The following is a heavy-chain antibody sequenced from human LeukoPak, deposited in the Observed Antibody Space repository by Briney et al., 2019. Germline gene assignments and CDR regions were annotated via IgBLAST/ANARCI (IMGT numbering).Heavy chain of an antibody. CDR3: ARDGLGGYSGYDRHYYHYGMDV. D-gene: IGHD5-12*01. V-gene: IGHV3-30-3*01. Sequence: PRRSLRLSWAASGFTFSSYAMHWVRPAPGKGLEWEAVISYDGSNKYYADSVKGRFTLSRDNSKNPLYLQMNSLRAEDTAVYYCARDGLGGYSGYDRHYYHYGMDVWGQGTTVTVSS. J-gene: IGHJ6*02. CDR1: GFTFSSYA. CDR2: ISYDGSNK.